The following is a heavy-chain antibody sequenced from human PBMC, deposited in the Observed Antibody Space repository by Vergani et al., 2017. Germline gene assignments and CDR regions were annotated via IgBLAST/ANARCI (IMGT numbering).Heavy chain of an antibody. J-gene: IGHJ4*02. Sequence: QVQLQQWGAGLLKPSETLSLTCAVYGGSFSGYYWSWIRQPPGKGLEWIGEINHSGSTNYNPSLKSRVTISVDTSKNQFSLKLSSVTAADTAVYYCARAGYSYPIDYWGQGTLVTVSS. CDR2: INHSGST. D-gene: IGHD5-18*01. CDR1: GGSFSGYY. CDR3: ARAGYSYPIDY. V-gene: IGHV4-34*01.